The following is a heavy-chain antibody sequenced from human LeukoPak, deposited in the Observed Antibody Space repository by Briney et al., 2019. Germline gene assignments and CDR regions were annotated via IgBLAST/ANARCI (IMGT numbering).Heavy chain of an antibody. D-gene: IGHD3-10*01. J-gene: IGHJ4*02. CDR1: GFTFSDYN. V-gene: IGHV3-21*01. Sequence: GGSLRLSCAASGFTFSDYNMNWVRQAPGKGLEWVSSISSTTSYIYYADSVKGRFTISRDNAKNSLYLQMNSLRAEDTAVYYCASGGSGSYYIPHNDYWGQGTLVTVSS. CDR2: ISSTTSYI. CDR3: ASGGSGSYYIPHNDY.